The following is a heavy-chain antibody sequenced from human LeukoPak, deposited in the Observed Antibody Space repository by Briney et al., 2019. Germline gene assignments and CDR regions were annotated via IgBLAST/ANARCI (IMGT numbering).Heavy chain of an antibody. D-gene: IGHD1-26*01. CDR1: GGSISSGSYY. Sequence: SETLSLTCTVSGGSISSGSYYWSWIRQPAGKGLEWIGRIYTSGSTNYNPSLKSRVTISVDTSKNQFSLKLSSVTAADTAVYYCAGEVGGLLPYFDYWGQGTLVTVSS. V-gene: IGHV4-61*02. CDR2: IYTSGST. J-gene: IGHJ4*02. CDR3: AGEVGGLLPYFDY.